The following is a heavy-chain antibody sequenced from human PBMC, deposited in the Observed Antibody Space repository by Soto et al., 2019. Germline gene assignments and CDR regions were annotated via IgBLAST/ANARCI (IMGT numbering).Heavy chain of an antibody. V-gene: IGHV1-69*02. J-gene: IGHJ3*01. CDR3: ARGSEGSGTESAFHF. Sequence: QVHLVQSGAEVKKPGSSVKVSCKTSGGTFSTYTVSWVRHAPGQGLEWIGRIIPILDVLTYAQKFQGRVTITADKSTSTAYLELTSLKPEDTAMYYCARGSEGSGTESAFHFWGQGTMVTVSS. D-gene: IGHD1-26*01. CDR2: IIPILDVL. CDR1: GGTFSTYT.